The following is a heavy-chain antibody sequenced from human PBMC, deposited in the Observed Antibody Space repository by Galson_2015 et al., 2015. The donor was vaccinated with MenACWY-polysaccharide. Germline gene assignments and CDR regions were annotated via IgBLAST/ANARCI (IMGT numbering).Heavy chain of an antibody. D-gene: IGHD3-22*01. V-gene: IGHV3-33*01. J-gene: IGHJ4*02. CDR1: GYKFSSYG. CDR2: IWFHGGNE. Sequence: SCKASGYKFSSYGMHWVRQAPGKGLEWLAVIWFHGGNEHYADSVEGRFTISRDNSKNTLYLQMNNLTAEDTALYYCARAKSSGCDYWGQGTLVTVSS. CDR3: ARAKSSGCDY.